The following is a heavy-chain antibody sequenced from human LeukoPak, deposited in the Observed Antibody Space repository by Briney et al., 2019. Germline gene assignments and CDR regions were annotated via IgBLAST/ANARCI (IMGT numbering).Heavy chain of an antibody. V-gene: IGHV3-23*01. CDR2: ISGSGGST. Sequence: GGSLRLSCAASGFTFSSYAMSWVRQAPGKGLEWVSAISGSGGSTYYADSVKGRFTISRDNSKNTLYLQMNSLRAEDTAVYYCALRYYDSSGTYWGQGTLVTVSS. CDR1: GFTFSSYA. J-gene: IGHJ4*02. CDR3: ALRYYDSSGTY. D-gene: IGHD3-22*01.